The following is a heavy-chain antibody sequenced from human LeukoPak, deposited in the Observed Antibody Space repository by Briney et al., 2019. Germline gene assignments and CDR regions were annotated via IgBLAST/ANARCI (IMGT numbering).Heavy chain of an antibody. CDR2: IYYSGST. D-gene: IGHD3-16*01. CDR1: GGSINSYY. V-gene: IGHV4-59*01. Sequence: SETLSLTCTVSGGSINSYYWSWIRQPPGKGLEWIGYIYYSGSTNYNPSLKSRVTISVDTSKNQFSLKLSSVTAADTAVYYCARVGGGNYYYYGMDVWGQGTTVTVSS. J-gene: IGHJ6*02. CDR3: ARVGGGNYYYYGMDV.